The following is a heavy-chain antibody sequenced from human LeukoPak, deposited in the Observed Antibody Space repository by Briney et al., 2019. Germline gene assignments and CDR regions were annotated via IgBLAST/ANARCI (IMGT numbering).Heavy chain of an antibody. D-gene: IGHD1-14*01. CDR1: GGSISSSSFY. CDR3: ARQGTPQTQVAPFDP. Sequence: SETLSLTCTVSGGSISSSSFYWGWIRQPPGKGLEWIGSIYHSGRTYYNPSLKSRVTISVDTSKNQFSLKLTSVTAADTAVYYCARQGTPQTQVAPFDPWGQGTLVTVSS. CDR2: IYHSGRT. J-gene: IGHJ5*02. V-gene: IGHV4-39*01.